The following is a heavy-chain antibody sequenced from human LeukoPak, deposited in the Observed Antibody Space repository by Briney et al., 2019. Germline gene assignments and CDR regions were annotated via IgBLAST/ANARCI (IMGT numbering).Heavy chain of an antibody. CDR1: GGSFSGYY. CDR3: ALSGYYYDSSGYASVDP. CDR2: INHSGST. Sequence: PSETLSLTCAVYGGSFSGYYWSWIRQPPGKGLEWIGEINHSGSTNYNPSLKSRVTISVDTSKNQFSLKLSSVTAADTAVYYCALSGYYYDSSGYASVDPWGQGTLVTVSS. D-gene: IGHD3-22*01. J-gene: IGHJ5*02. V-gene: IGHV4-34*01.